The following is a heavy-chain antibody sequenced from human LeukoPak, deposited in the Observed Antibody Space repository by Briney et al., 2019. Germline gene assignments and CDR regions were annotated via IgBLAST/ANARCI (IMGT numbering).Heavy chain of an antibody. J-gene: IGHJ4*02. V-gene: IGHV3-7*01. Sequence: PGGSLRLSGAAPGFIFKSYWMSWVRQAPGKGLDWVANIKQDGSEENCVYSVRGRFTISRDNAKKSLYMQMNSLRAEDTAVYYCARNPYDILTGFYKNPGGFDFWGQGTLVTVSS. CDR2: IKQDGSEE. CDR3: ARNPYDILTGFYKNPGGFDF. CDR1: GFIFKSYW. D-gene: IGHD3-9*01.